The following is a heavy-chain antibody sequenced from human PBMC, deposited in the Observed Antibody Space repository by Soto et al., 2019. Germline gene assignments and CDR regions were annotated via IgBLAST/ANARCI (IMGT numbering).Heavy chain of an antibody. Sequence: GGSLRVSCAASGFTFSSYAMHWVRQAPGKGLEWVAVISYDGSNKYYADSVKGRFTISRDNSKNTLYLQMKSLRAEDTAVYYCARDYLPQEAHAMDVWGQGTTVPVS. CDR3: ARDYLPQEAHAMDV. V-gene: IGHV3-30-3*01. J-gene: IGHJ6*02. CDR2: ISYDGSNK. CDR1: GFTFSSYA.